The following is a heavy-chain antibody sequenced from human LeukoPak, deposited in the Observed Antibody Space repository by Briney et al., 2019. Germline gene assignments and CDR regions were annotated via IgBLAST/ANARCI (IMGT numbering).Heavy chain of an antibody. J-gene: IGHJ6*02. CDR1: GFTFSSYE. Sequence: GGSLRLSCAASGFTFSSYEMNWVRQAPGKGLEWVSYISSSGSTIYYADSVKGRFTISRDNAKNSLYLQTNSLRAEDTAVYYCAREGDYYYYGMDVWGQGTTVTDSS. CDR3: AREGDYYYYGMDV. CDR2: ISSSGSTI. V-gene: IGHV3-48*03.